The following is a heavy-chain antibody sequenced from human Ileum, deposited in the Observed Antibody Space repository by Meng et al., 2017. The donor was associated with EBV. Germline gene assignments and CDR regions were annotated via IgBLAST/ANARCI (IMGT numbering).Heavy chain of an antibody. D-gene: IGHD5/OR15-5a*01. V-gene: IGHV4-31*11. CDR3: ARGSTIVSKDAFDI. CDR1: GVSISSGIHH. CDR2: VYFTGNT. J-gene: IGHJ3*02. Sequence: QVQLQESGPGLVKPLQTLSPTCGVSGVSISSGIHHWSWIRQAPGKGLDWIGQVYFTGNTYYNPSLQSRASISVDTSKNQFSLKLTSVTAADTALYYCARGSTIVSKDAFDIWDQGTMGTVSS.